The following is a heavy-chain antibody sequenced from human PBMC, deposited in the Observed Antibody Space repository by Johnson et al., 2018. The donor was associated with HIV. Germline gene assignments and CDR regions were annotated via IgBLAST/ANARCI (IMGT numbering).Heavy chain of an antibody. D-gene: IGHD3-22*01. Sequence: QMLLVESGGGVVQPGRSLRLSCAASGFTFTTYALHWLRQAPGEGLEWVAVISSAGGAEYYADSVKGRFTISRDNSNNTLYLQMSSLRVEDTAVYVCARGRISMTVVDLRGGGFDIWGQGTKVTVSS. CDR2: ISSAGGAE. V-gene: IGHV3-30-3*01. CDR1: GFTFTTYA. J-gene: IGHJ3*02. CDR3: ARGRISMTVVDLRGGGFDI.